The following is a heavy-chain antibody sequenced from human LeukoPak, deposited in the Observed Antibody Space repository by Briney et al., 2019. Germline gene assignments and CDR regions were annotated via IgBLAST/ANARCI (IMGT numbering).Heavy chain of an antibody. CDR2: IKQDGSEK. CDR3: ARDLISGSSGSYPGSGH. Sequence: GGSLRLSCAASGFTFSSYWMSWVRQAPGKGLEWVANIKQDGSEKYYVDSVKGRFTISRDNAKNSLYLQMNSLRAEDTAVYYCARDLISGSSGSYPGSGHWGQGTLVTVSS. D-gene: IGHD1-26*01. CDR1: GFTFSSYW. V-gene: IGHV3-7*01. J-gene: IGHJ4*02.